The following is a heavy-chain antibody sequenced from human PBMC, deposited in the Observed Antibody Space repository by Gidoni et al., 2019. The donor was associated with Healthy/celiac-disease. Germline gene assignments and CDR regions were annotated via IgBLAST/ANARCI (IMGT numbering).Heavy chain of an antibody. CDR2: IYSGGST. D-gene: IGHD3-22*01. V-gene: IGHV3-53*01. CDR1: GFTVSSNY. CDR3: ARDPPPTYYYDSSGSASNAFDI. Sequence: EVQLVESGGGLIQPGGSLRLSCAASGFTVSSNYMSWVRQAPGKGLEWVSVIYSGGSTYYADSVKGRFTISRDNSKNTLYLQMNSLRAEDTAVYYCARDPPPTYYYDSSGSASNAFDIWGQGTMVTVSS. J-gene: IGHJ3*02.